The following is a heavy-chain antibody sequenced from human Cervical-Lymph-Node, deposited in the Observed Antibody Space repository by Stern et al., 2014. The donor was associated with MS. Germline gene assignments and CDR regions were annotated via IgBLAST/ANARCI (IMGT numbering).Heavy chain of an antibody. D-gene: IGHD5-12*01. CDR2: IVPIFATA. CDR1: GGTFGSFA. CDR3: AREAIGHSGTFDF. Sequence: QVQLVQSGAEVKKPGSSVKVSCRASGGTFGSFAVNWVRQAPGQGLEWMGGIVPIFATANYAPRFQGRVTITADESTTTAYMELNSLTSDDTAVYFCAREAIGHSGTFDFWGQGTLVTVSS. J-gene: IGHJ4*02. V-gene: IGHV1-69*01.